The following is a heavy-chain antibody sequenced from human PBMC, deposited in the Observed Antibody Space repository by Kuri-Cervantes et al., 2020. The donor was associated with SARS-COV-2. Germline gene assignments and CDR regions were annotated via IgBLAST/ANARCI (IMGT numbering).Heavy chain of an antibody. CDR1: GYTFSSYG. D-gene: IGHD3-22*01. Sequence: ASVKVSCKASGYTFSSYGISWVRQAPGQGLEWMGWISAYNGNTKSAQKLQGRVTLTTDTSTSTAYMQLRSLRSDDTAVYYCARAGTYYYDSSRHYFDYWGQGTLVTVSS. V-gene: IGHV1-18*01. J-gene: IGHJ4*02. CDR3: ARAGTYYYDSSRHYFDY. CDR2: ISAYNGNT.